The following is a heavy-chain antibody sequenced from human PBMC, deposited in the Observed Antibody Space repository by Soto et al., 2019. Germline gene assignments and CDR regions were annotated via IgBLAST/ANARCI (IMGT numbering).Heavy chain of an antibody. V-gene: IGHV4-59*08. J-gene: IGHJ4*02. CDR1: GGSISSYY. CDR2: IYYSGST. D-gene: IGHD1-26*01. Sequence: QVQLQESGPGLVKPSETLSLTCTVSGGSISSYYWSWIRQPPGKGLEWIGYIYYSGSTNYNPSLRRRVTISVDTSKNQFSLKLSSVTAADTAVYYCATRRTSGSYRYFDYWGQGTLFTVSS. CDR3: ATRRTSGSYRYFDY.